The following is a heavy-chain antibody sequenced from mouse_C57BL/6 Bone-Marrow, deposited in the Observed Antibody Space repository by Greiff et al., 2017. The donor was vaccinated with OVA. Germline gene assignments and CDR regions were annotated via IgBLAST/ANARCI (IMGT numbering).Heavy chain of an antibody. CDR1: GFTIKNTY. Sequence: EVQLQQSVAELVRPGASVKLSCTASGFTIKNTYMHWVKQRPEQGLEWIGRIDPANGNNKYAPTFPGKGTITADTSSNTAYLQLSSLTSEDTAIYYCAGSSLYYFVYGGQGTTLTVSS. CDR2: IDPANGNN. V-gene: IGHV14-3*01. CDR3: AGSSLYYFVY. D-gene: IGHD1-1*01. J-gene: IGHJ2*01.